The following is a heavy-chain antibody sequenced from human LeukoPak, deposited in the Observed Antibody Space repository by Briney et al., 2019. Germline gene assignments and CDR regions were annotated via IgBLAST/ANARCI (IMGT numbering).Heavy chain of an antibody. CDR1: GFTFSSFE. D-gene: IGHD1-26*01. Sequence: PGGSLRLSCAASGFTFSSFEMSWVRQAPGKGLGWLSYISSSGTAVYSADSVKGRFTISRDIAKNSLYLQMNSLRAEDTAVYYRASVGATNAFAIWGQGTMLTVPS. J-gene: IGHJ3*02. CDR3: ASVGATNAFAI. CDR2: ISSSGTAV. V-gene: IGHV3-48*03.